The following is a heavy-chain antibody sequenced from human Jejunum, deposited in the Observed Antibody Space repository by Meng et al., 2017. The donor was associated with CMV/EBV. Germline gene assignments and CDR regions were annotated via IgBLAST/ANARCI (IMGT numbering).Heavy chain of an antibody. Sequence: GGTLSTYSICWVRQAPGQGVEWIGRIIPILDIKNHAQKFQGRVTITANKSTGTVYMDLRSLRSDDTAVYYCARVPLIESVMQAFHYWGQGTLVTVSS. D-gene: IGHD3-16*01. J-gene: IGHJ4*02. CDR2: IIPILDIK. V-gene: IGHV1-69*02. CDR1: GGTLSTYS. CDR3: ARVPLIESVMQAFHY.